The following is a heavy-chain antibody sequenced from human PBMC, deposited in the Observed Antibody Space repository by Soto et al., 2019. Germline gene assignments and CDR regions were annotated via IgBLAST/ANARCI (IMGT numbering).Heavy chain of an antibody. V-gene: IGHV1-8*01. CDR2: MNPNSGNT. CDR1: GYTFTSYD. D-gene: IGHD2-2*01. CDR3: ARQFVLVPAANRQFDY. Sequence: QVQLVQSGAEVKKPGASVKVSCKASGYTFTSYDINWVRQATGQGLEWMGWMNPNSGNTGYAQKFQGRVTMTRNTSISTAYMELSSLRSEDTAVYYCARQFVLVPAANRQFDYWGQGTLVTVSS. J-gene: IGHJ4*02.